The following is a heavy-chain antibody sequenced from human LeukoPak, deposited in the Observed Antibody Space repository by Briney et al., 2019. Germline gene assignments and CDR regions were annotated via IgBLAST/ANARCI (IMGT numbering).Heavy chain of an antibody. CDR3: AREEGSSSWSPYFDY. J-gene: IGHJ4*02. D-gene: IGHD6-13*01. CDR2: ISSSGSTI. CDR1: GFTFSDYY. V-gene: IGHV3-11*04. Sequence: GGFLRLSCAASGFTFSDYYMSWIRQAPGKGLEWVSYISSSGSTIYYADSVKGRFTISRDNAKNSLYLQMNSLRAEDTAVYYCAREEGSSSWSPYFDYWGQGTLVTVSS.